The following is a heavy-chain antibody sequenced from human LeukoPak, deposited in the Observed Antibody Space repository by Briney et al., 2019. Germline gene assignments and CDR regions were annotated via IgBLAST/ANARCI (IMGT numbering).Heavy chain of an antibody. CDR3: ARETTAPYRHFDY. CDR1: GFTVTNNY. CDR2: IYSDGTT. J-gene: IGHJ4*02. Sequence: GGSLRLSCAASGFTVTNNYRSWVRQAPGKGLEWVSVIYSDGTTYYADSVKGRFTISRDNSKNTLYLQMNTLRAEDTAVYYCARETTAPYRHFDYWGQGALVTVSS. V-gene: IGHV3-66*01. D-gene: IGHD4-17*01.